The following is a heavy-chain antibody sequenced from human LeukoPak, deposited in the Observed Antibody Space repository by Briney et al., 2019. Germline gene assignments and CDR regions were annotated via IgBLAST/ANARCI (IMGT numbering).Heavy chain of an antibody. CDR3: ATAPPLIGGRWFDP. Sequence: GWALRLSCLGCGCTFRRLLRSGVRQARGKELDGLGLSRSKVGGGTTVYAARVKGRFTFSRDYSQNTLYLQMNSLKTQHTGISYCATAPPLIGGRWFDPWGQGTLLTVPS. V-gene: IGHV3-15*01. CDR2: SRSKVGGGTT. J-gene: IGHJ5*02. CDR1: GCTFRRLL. D-gene: IGHD3-16*01.